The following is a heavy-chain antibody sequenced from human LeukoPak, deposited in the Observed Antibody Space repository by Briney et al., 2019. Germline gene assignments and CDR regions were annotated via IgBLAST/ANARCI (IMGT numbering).Heavy chain of an antibody. CDR2: INPSGGST. D-gene: IGHD3-22*01. Sequence: ASVKVSCKASGYTFTSYYMHWVRQAPGQGLEWMGIINPSGGSTSYAQKFQGRVTMTRDTSTSTVYMELSSLRSEDTAVYYCARDQSDSSGHYSNKFDYWGQGTLVTVSS. CDR3: ARDQSDSSGHYSNKFDY. CDR1: GYTFTSYY. V-gene: IGHV1-46*01. J-gene: IGHJ4*02.